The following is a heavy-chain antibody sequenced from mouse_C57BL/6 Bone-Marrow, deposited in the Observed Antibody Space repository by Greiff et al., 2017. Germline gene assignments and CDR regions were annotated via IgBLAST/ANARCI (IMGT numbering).Heavy chain of an antibody. V-gene: IGHV3-6*01. J-gene: IGHJ2*01. D-gene: IGHD2-4*01. Sequence: DVKLQESGPGLVKPSQSLSLTCSVTGYSITSGYYWNWIRQFPGNKLEWMGYISYDGSNHYNPSLKHRISITRDTSKNQFFLKLNSVTTEDTATYYCARGAGSYDYEGYCDYWGQGTTLTVSS. CDR3: ARGAGSYDYEGYCDY. CDR1: GYSITSGYY. CDR2: ISYDGSN.